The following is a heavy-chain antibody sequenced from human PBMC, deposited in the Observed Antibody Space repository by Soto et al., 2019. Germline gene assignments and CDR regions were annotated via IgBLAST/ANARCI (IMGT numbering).Heavy chain of an antibody. J-gene: IGHJ5*02. CDR2: ISYDGSNK. CDR3: AKDLNYYDSSVWFDP. Sequence: QVQLVESGGGVVQPGRSLRLSCAASGFTFSSYGMHWVRQAPDKGLEWVAVISYDGSNKYYADSVKGRFTISRDNSKNTLYLQMNSLRAEDTAVYYCAKDLNYYDSSVWFDPWGQGTLVTVSS. CDR1: GFTFSSYG. D-gene: IGHD3-22*01. V-gene: IGHV3-30*18.